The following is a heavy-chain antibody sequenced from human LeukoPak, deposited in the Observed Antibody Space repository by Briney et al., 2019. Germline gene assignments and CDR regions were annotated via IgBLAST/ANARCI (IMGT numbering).Heavy chain of an antibody. Sequence: SETLSLTCTVSGGSISSYYWSWTRQPPGKGLEWIGYIYYSGSTNYNPSLRSRLTLSVDTSRNQFSLNLTSVTAAATAVYYCARGDKPGQGFDFWGQGTLVTVSS. V-gene: IGHV4-59*12. CDR1: GGSISSYY. D-gene: IGHD2-15*01. CDR2: IYYSGST. CDR3: ARGDKPGQGFDF. J-gene: IGHJ4*02.